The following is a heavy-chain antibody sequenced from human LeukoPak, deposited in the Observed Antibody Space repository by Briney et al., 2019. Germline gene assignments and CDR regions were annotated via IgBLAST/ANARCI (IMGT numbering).Heavy chain of an antibody. CDR1: GGSFSDYN. CDR3: ARDSGGSGYLWFDP. J-gene: IGHJ5*02. Sequence: SETLSLTCAVYGGSFSDYNWNWVRQPPGKGLEWIGEINHSGATNYNPSLKSRVIISVDTSKNQFSLKVNHVTAADTAVYYCARDSGGSGYLWFDPWGQGTLVTVSS. V-gene: IGHV4-34*01. CDR2: INHSGAT. D-gene: IGHD3-3*01.